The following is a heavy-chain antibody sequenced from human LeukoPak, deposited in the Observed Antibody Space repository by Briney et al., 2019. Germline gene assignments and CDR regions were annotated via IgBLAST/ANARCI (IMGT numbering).Heavy chain of an antibody. D-gene: IGHD4-23*01. J-gene: IGHJ4*02. Sequence: GGSLRLSCAASGFSFSSYWMSWVRQAPGKGLEWVANIKQDGSDKYYLTSVRGRFTISRDNAKNSLFLQMNSLRVEDTAEYYCARGGGHLDCWGQGTLVTVSS. CDR1: GFSFSSYW. V-gene: IGHV3-7*03. CDR3: ARGGGHLDC. CDR2: IKQDGSDK.